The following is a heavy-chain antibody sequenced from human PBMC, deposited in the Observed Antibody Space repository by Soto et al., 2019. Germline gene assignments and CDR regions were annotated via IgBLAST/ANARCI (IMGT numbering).Heavy chain of an antibody. CDR2: VYYTGST. J-gene: IGHJ4*02. D-gene: IGHD3-22*01. CDR3: ARGRTVRNYADDSSDYFYFFDY. V-gene: IGHV4-59*01. CDR1: GDSISTFY. Sequence: SETLSLTCTISGDSISTFYWGWMRQSPGKELEWIGYVYYTGSTNYNPSLKSRVTISVDRSKNQFSLKLTSANAADTAVYYCARGRTVRNYADDSSDYFYFFDYWGQGTQVTVS.